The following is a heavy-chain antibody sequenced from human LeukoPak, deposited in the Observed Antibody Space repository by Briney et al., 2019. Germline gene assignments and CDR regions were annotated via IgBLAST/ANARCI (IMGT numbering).Heavy chain of an antibody. Sequence: ASVKVSCKATGYTFTSYGISWERQAPGQGLEWMGWISAYNGNTNYAQKLQGRVTMTTDTSTSTAYMELRSLRSDDTAVYYCARDSSGYSNDAFDIWGQGTMVTVSA. CDR3: ARDSSGYSNDAFDI. CDR2: ISAYNGNT. J-gene: IGHJ3*02. CDR1: GYTFTSYG. D-gene: IGHD3-22*01. V-gene: IGHV1-18*01.